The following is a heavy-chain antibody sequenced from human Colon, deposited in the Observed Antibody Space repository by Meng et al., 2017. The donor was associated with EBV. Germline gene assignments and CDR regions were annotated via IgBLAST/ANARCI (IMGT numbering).Heavy chain of an antibody. CDR1: GDSITSGDYS. CDR3: VRDTRRGGGWFDP. D-gene: IGHD3-10*01. CDR2: IYHGVNI. J-gene: IGHJ5*02. V-gene: IGHV4-30-2*01. Sequence: QVQLQDPGSGLVRPSQTLPLPCAFSGDSITSGDYSWTWIRQPPGKGLEWIGYIYHGVNIYYTPSLRSRVTISVDKSRNQFSLKLTSVSAADTAVYYCVRDTRRGGGWFDPWGQGTLVTVSS.